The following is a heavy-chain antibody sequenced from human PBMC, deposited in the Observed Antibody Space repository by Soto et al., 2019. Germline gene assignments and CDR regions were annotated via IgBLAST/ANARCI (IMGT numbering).Heavy chain of an antibody. CDR2: MYYSGST. V-gene: IGHV4-30-4*01. J-gene: IGHJ4*02. CDR3: ASATVTPGVFKY. CDR1: GGSINSGDYF. D-gene: IGHD4-17*01. Sequence: QVQLQESGPGLVKPSQTLSLTCTVSGGSINSGDYFWSWMRQPPGKGLEWIGYMYYSGSTLNNPSLESRVSISVDSSKNQCSLKLRSVTVADTAVYYCASATVTPGVFKYWGRGALVTVSS.